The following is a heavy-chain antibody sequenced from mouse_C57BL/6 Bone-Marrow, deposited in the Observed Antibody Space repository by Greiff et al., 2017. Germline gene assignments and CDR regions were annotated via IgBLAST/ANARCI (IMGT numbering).Heavy chain of an antibody. CDR2: IYPSDSET. CDR3: AKLGPFDY. D-gene: IGHD4-1*01. Sequence: VQLQESGAELVRPGSSVKLSCKASGYTFTSYWMDWVKQRPGQGLEWIGNIYPSDSETHYNQKFKDKATLTVDKSSSTAYMQLSSLTSEDSAVYYCAKLGPFDYWGQGTTRTVSS. V-gene: IGHV1-61*01. J-gene: IGHJ2*01. CDR1: GYTFTSYW.